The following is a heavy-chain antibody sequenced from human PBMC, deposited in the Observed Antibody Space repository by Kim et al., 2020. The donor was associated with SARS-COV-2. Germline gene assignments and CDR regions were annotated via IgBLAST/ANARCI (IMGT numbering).Heavy chain of an antibody. CDR3: ARDQSYYDSSGYYYI. Sequence: SETLSLTCTVSGGSVSSGSYYWSWIRQPPGKGLEWIGYSYYSGSTNYNPSLKSRVTISVDTSKNQFSLKLSSVTAADTAVYYCARDQSYYDSSGYYYIWGQGTLVTVSS. CDR1: GGSVSSGSYY. D-gene: IGHD3-22*01. J-gene: IGHJ4*02. V-gene: IGHV4-61*01. CDR2: SYYSGST.